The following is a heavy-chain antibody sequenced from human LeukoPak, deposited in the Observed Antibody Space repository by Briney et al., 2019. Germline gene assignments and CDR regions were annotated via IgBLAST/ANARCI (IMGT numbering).Heavy chain of an antibody. J-gene: IGHJ3*02. D-gene: IGHD2-15*01. CDR1: GASIRSGDYY. CDR3: ARDCSGGSCYGAFDI. V-gene: IGHV4-30-4*01. Sequence: SQTLSLTCTVSGASIRSGDYYWSWIRQPPGKGLEWIGYIYDSGSTYYNPSHKSRITISVDTSENRFSLKLSSVTATDTAVYYCARDCSGGSCYGAFDIWGQGTMVTVSS. CDR2: IYDSGST.